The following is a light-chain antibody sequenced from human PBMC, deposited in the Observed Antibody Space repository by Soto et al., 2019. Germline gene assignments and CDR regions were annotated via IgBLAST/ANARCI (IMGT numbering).Light chain of an antibody. V-gene: IGKV3-20*01. CDR1: QSVTSNY. J-gene: IGKJ2*01. CDR3: QQYGGSPPYT. CDR2: GAS. Sequence: EIVLTQSPGTLSLSPGERATLSCRASQSVTSNYLAWYQQKPGQAPRLLVDGASSRATGIPDRFSGSGSGTDFTLTISRLEPEEFAVYYCQQYGGSPPYTFGRGTKLASK.